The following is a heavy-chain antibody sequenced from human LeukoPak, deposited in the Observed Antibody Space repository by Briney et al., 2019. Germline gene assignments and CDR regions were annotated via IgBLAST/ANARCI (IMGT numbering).Heavy chain of an antibody. CDR3: AKVLSGSQDY. J-gene: IGHJ4*02. Sequence: GGSLRLSGAASGFTFGSYAMSWVRQAPGKGLEWVSTIGGGSETTSYADSAKGRFTNSRDNSKNTVYLQMNSLRAEDTAVYYCAKVLSGSQDYWGQGTLVTVFS. CDR2: IGGGSETT. V-gene: IGHV3-23*01. CDR1: GFTFGSYA. D-gene: IGHD1-26*01.